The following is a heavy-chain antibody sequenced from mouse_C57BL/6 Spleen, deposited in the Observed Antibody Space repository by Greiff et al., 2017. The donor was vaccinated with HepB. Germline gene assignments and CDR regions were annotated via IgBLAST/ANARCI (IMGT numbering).Heavy chain of an antibody. CDR3: ARDDGYYAYYAMDY. J-gene: IGHJ4*01. D-gene: IGHD2-3*01. V-gene: IGHV3-6*01. CDR1: GYSITSGYY. Sequence: EVQLQESGPGLVKPSQSLSLTCSVTGYSITSGYYWNWIRQFPGNKLEWMGYISYDGSNNYNPSLKNRISITRDTSKNQFFLKLNSVTTEDTATYYCARDDGYYAYYAMDYWGQGTSVTVSS. CDR2: ISYDGSN.